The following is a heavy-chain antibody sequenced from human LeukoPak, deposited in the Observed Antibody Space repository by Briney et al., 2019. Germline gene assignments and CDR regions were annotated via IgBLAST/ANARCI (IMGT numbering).Heavy chain of an antibody. CDR2: IIPIFGTA. J-gene: IGHJ4*02. Sequence: GASVKVSCKASGGTFSSYAISWVRQAPGQGLEWMGGIIPIFGTANYAQKFQGKVTITADESTSTAYMELSSLRSEDTAVYYCARGQWIQPFDYWGQGTLVTVSS. CDR1: GGTFSSYA. D-gene: IGHD5-18*01. V-gene: IGHV1-69*13. CDR3: ARGQWIQPFDY.